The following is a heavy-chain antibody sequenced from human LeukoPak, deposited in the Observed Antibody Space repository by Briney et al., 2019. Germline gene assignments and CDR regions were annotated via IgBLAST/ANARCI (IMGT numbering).Heavy chain of an antibody. CDR1: GFTFSNFA. CDR3: AKMVHTEQWLVPFDY. J-gene: IGHJ4*02. Sequence: SGGSLRLSCAASGFTFSNFAINWVRQAPGKGLEWVSTISGSGGSTYYADSVKGRFTISRDNSKNTLYLQMNSLRAEDTAVYYCAKMVHTEQWLVPFDYWGQGTLVTVSS. D-gene: IGHD6-19*01. CDR2: ISGSGGST. V-gene: IGHV3-23*01.